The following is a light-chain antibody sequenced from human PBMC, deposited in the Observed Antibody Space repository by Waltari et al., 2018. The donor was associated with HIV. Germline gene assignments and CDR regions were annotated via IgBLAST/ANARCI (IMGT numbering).Light chain of an antibody. CDR3: SAISGGTLV. CDR2: DAS. CDR1: DSHTDSFYS. J-gene: IGLJ1*01. Sequence: QSALTQPASMSGSPGQSITISCIRLDSHTDSFYSVSWYQHHPGKAPKLVLYDASSRPAVISSRFSGSQSGNTAFLTIAGLQAEDEADFYCSAISGGTLVFGGGTTVTVL. V-gene: IGLV2-14*01.